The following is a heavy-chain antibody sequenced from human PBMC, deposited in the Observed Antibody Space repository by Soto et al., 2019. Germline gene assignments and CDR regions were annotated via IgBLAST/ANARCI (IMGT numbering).Heavy chain of an antibody. CDR1: GGSISSGGYS. J-gene: IGHJ4*02. V-gene: IGHV4-30-2*01. D-gene: IGHD3-10*01. CDR2: IYHSGST. CDR3: ARLWFGEFYFDY. Sequence: SETLSLTCAVSGGSISSGGYSWSWIRQPPGKGLEWIGYIYHSGSTYYNPSLKSRVTISVDRSKNQFSLKLSSVTAADTAVYYCARLWFGEFYFDYWGQGTLVTVSS.